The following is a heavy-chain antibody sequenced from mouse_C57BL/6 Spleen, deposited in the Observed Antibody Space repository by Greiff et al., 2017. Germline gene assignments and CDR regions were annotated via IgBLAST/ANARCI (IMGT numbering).Heavy chain of an antibody. CDR2: INPNNGGT. D-gene: IGHD4-1*01. J-gene: IGHJ2*01. Sequence: VQLQQSGPELVKPGASVKISCKASGYTFTDYYMNWVKQSHGKSLEWIGDINPNNGGTSYNQKFKGKATLTVDKSSSTAYMELRSLTSEDSAVYYCARYDWDYFDYWGQGTTLTVSS. CDR1: GYTFTDYY. V-gene: IGHV1-26*01. CDR3: ARYDWDYFDY.